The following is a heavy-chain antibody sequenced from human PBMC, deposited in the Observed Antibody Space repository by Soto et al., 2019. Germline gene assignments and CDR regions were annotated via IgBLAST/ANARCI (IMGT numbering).Heavy chain of an antibody. D-gene: IGHD2-21*02. CDR1: GGSISSGDYY. J-gene: IGHJ6*02. V-gene: IGHV4-30-4*02. CDR3: ARDLWGYCGTDCYPLDV. CDR2: IYYSGST. Sequence: SETLSLTCTVSGGSISSGDYYWSWIRQPPGKGLEWIGYIYYSGSTYFNPSLKSRVTISVDTSKNQFSLKLSSVTAADTAVYYCARDLWGYCGTDCYPLDVWGQGTTVNVSS.